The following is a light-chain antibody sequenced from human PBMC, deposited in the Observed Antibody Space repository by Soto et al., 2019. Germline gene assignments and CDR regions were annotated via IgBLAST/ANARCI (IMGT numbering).Light chain of an antibody. Sequence: EIVMTQSPATLSVSPGERATLSCRASQNVRSNLAWYQQKPGQAPRLLIYGASTRATGIPARFSGRGSGTEFILTISSLQSEDFAVYYCQQYNKWPPRTFGQGTKVDIK. CDR2: GAS. J-gene: IGKJ1*01. CDR1: QNVRSN. CDR3: QQYNKWPPRT. V-gene: IGKV3-15*01.